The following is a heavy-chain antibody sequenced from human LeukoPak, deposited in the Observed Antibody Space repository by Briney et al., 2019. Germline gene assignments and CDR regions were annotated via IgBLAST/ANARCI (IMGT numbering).Heavy chain of an antibody. Sequence: GGSLRLSCAVSGFTLRDYYMTWIRQAPGKGLEWVSGVSGSGGSTYYADSVKGRFTISRDNSKNTLYLQMNSLRAEDTAVYYCAKDLDIVATITGNWGQGTLVTVSS. J-gene: IGHJ4*02. CDR1: GFTLRDYY. CDR2: VSGSGGST. D-gene: IGHD5-12*01. CDR3: AKDLDIVATITGN. V-gene: IGHV3-23*01.